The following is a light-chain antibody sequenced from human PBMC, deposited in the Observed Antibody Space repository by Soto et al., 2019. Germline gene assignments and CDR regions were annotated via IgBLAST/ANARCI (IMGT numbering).Light chain of an antibody. Sequence: QAVVTQEPSLTVSPGGTVTLTCGSSTGAVTSGHYPYWFQQKPSQAPRTLIYDTSNKHSWTPARFSGSLLGGKAALTLSGAQPEDEAEYYCLLSYSGPVVFGGGTKVTVL. CDR3: LLSYSGPVV. CDR1: TGAVTSGHY. V-gene: IGLV7-46*01. J-gene: IGLJ2*01. CDR2: DTS.